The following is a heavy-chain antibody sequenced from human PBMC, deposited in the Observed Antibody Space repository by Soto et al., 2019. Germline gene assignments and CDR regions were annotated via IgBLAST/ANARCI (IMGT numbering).Heavy chain of an antibody. CDR3: ATDLNRGWNVYHYSYGVDV. V-gene: IGHV3-23*01. J-gene: IGHJ6*02. CDR1: GFTFTSYA. Sequence: EVQLLESGGDLVHPGGSLRLSCAASGFTFTSYAMSWVRQAPGKGLEWVSVISATSDASHYADSVKGRFTISRDNARSTLDLKMNSLRAEDTAVYYCATDLNRGWNVYHYSYGVDVWGQGTTVTVSS. CDR2: ISATSDAS. D-gene: IGHD6-19*01.